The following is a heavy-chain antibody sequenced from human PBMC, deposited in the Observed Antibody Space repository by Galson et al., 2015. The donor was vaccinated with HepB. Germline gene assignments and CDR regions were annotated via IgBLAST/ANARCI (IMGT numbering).Heavy chain of an antibody. CDR2: IYYSGST. D-gene: IGHD3-10*02. J-gene: IGHJ4*02. V-gene: IGHV4-39*07. Sequence: TLSLTCTVSGGSISSSSYYWGWIRQPPGKGLEWIGSIYYSGSTYYNPSLKSRVTISVDTSKNQFSLKLSSVTAADTAVYYCARTYYYVGGFDYWGQGTLVTVSS. CDR3: ARTYYYVGGFDY. CDR1: GGSISSSSYY.